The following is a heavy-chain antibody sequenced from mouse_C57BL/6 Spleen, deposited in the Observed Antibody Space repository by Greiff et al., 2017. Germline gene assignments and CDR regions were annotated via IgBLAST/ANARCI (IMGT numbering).Heavy chain of an antibody. Sequence: VQLQQSGAELVKPGASVKISCKASGYAFRSYWMNWVKQRPGKGLEWIGQIYPGDGDTNYNGKFKGKATLTADKSSSTAYMQLSSLTSEDSAVYFCARSGSPWYFDVWGTGTTVTVSS. CDR2: IYPGDGDT. V-gene: IGHV1-80*01. CDR3: ARSGSPWYFDV. D-gene: IGHD1-3*01. CDR1: GYAFRSYW. J-gene: IGHJ1*03.